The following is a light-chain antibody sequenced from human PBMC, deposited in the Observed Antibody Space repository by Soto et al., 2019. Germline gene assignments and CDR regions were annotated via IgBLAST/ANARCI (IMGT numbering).Light chain of an antibody. J-gene: IGKJ1*01. V-gene: IGKV3-15*01. CDR2: GAS. CDR1: QSISRN. Sequence: EIVMTQSPATLSVSPGERATLSCTASQSISRNLAWYQQKPGQAPRLLIYGASTRATGLPARFSGSGSGTEFSLTISSLQSEDFATYFCQQSFDFPWTFGQGTKVEIK. CDR3: QQSFDFPWT.